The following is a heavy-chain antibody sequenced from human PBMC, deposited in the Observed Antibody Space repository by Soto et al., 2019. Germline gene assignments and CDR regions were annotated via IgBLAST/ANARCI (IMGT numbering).Heavy chain of an antibody. CDR1: GFTFSSYG. J-gene: IGHJ4*02. V-gene: IGHV3-33*01. D-gene: IGHD3-10*01. CDR3: ARDGYGSGSYYIDY. Sequence: QVQLVESGGGVVQPGRSLRLSCEASGFTFSSYGMHWVRQAPGKGLEWVAVIWYDGSNKYYVDSVKGRFTVTRDNSKNTLYRQMNSLRAEDTAVYYCARDGYGSGSYYIDYWGQGTLVTVSS. CDR2: IWYDGSNK.